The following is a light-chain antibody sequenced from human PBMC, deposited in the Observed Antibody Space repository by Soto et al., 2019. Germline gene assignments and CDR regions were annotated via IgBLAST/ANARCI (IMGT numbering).Light chain of an antibody. J-gene: IGKJ1*01. CDR2: DAS. Sequence: EIVLTQSPGTLSLSPGERATLSCRASQSVSSSYLAWYQQKPGQAPRLLIYDASSRATGIPDRFSGSASGTEFTLTISRLEPEDFAVYYCQQYGSSRRTFGQGTKVEIK. CDR1: QSVSSSY. CDR3: QQYGSSRRT. V-gene: IGKV3-20*01.